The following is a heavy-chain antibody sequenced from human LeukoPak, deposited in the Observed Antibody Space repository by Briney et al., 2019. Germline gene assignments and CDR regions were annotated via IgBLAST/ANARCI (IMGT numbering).Heavy chain of an antibody. V-gene: IGHV4-31*03. J-gene: IGHJ3*02. CDR1: GGSISSGGYY. Sequence: PSQTLSLTCTVSGGSISSGGYYWSWIRQHPGKGLEWIGYIYYSGSTYYNPSLKSRVTISVDTSKSPFSLKLSSVTAADTAVYYCARDRGTYYYDSSGYYGAFDIWGQGTMVTVSS. CDR3: ARDRGTYYYDSSGYYGAFDI. D-gene: IGHD3-22*01. CDR2: IYYSGST.